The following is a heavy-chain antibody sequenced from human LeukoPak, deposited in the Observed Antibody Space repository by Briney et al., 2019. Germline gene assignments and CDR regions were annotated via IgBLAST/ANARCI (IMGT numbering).Heavy chain of an antibody. CDR3: ARHDYYYYGMDV. Sequence: KPSETLSLTCTVPGGSISTYYWGWIRQPPGKGLGWIGYIYYSGSTNYNPSLKSRVTISVDTSKNQFSLNLTAVPATDTAVYYCARHDYYYYGMDVWGQGTTVTVSS. J-gene: IGHJ6*02. V-gene: IGHV4-59*08. CDR1: GGSISTYY. CDR2: IYYSGST.